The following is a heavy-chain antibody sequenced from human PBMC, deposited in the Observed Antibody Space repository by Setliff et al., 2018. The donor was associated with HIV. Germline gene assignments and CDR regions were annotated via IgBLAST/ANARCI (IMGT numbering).Heavy chain of an antibody. J-gene: IGHJ4*02. V-gene: IGHV4-38-2*02. CDR2: VYHTGST. CDR3: ASSPAWRSDSGLHTFDY. CDR1: GYSISSRYY. D-gene: IGHD2-15*01. Sequence: SETLSLTCTVSGYSISSRYYWGWIRQPPGKGLEWIGSVYHTGSTYYNPSLKSRVTMSADTSKNQFSLKLSSVTAADTAVYYCASSPAWRSDSGLHTFDYWGPGTLVTVSS.